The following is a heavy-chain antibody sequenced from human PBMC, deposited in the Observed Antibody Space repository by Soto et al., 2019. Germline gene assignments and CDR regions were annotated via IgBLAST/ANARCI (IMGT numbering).Heavy chain of an antibody. Sequence: GGSLRLSCVASEFSFSRYAMTWVRQAAGKGLQWVAGLGPDGRNTFYGESVRGRFTISRDNSRNTLYLQMSSLRAEDTAVYFCVKQMTTWTDSFFDFWGQGIQV. CDR1: EFSFSRYA. CDR3: VKQMTTWTDSFFDF. CDR2: LGPDGRNT. D-gene: IGHD4-17*01. J-gene: IGHJ4*02. V-gene: IGHV3-23*01.